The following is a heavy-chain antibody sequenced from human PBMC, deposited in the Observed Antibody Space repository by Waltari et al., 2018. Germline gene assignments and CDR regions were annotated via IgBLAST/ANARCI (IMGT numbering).Heavy chain of an antibody. CDR1: GYSFTSYW. Sequence: EVQLVQSGAEVKKPGESLKISCKGSGYSFTSYWIGWVRQMPGKGLEWMGIIYPGDSDTGYSPSFQGQVTISADKSISTAYLQWSSLKASDTAMYYCARPSYGSGSPDGYYFDYWGQGTLVTVSS. J-gene: IGHJ4*02. V-gene: IGHV5-51*01. CDR3: ARPSYGSGSPDGYYFDY. D-gene: IGHD3-10*01. CDR2: IYPGDSDT.